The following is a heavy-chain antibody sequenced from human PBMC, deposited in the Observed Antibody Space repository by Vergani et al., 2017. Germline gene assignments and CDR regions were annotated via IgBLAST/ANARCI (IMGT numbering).Heavy chain of an antibody. Sequence: QVHLVESGGGVVQPGRSLRLSCAASGFTFSSYAMHWVRQAPGKGLEWVAVISYDGSNKYYADSVKGRFTISRDNSKNTLYLQMNSLRAEDTAVYYCARDGELVFGTAGYCSSTSCYPDYWGQGTLVTVSS. D-gene: IGHD2-2*01. CDR3: ARDGELVFGTAGYCSSTSCYPDY. CDR2: ISYDGSNK. J-gene: IGHJ4*02. V-gene: IGHV3-30-3*01. CDR1: GFTFSSYA.